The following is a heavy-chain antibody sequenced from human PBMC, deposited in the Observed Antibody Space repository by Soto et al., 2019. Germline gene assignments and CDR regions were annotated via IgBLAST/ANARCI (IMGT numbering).Heavy chain of an antibody. CDR3: ARSEGLVGFGELGGYYYYYYGMDV. V-gene: IGHV4-59*01. Sequence: SETLSLTCTVSGGSISSYYWSWIRQPPGNGLEWIGYIYYSGSTDYNPSLKSRVTISVDTSKNQFSLKLSSVTAADTAVYYCARSEGLVGFGELGGYYYYYYGMDVWGQGTTVTVSS. D-gene: IGHD3-10*01. CDR1: GGSISSYY. J-gene: IGHJ6*02. CDR2: IYYSGST.